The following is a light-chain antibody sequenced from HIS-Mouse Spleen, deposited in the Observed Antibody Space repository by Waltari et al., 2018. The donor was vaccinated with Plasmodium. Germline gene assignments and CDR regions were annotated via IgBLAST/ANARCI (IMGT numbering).Light chain of an antibody. CDR2: QES. CDR3: QAWDSSTDYV. J-gene: IGLJ1*01. Sequence: SYELTQPPSVSVSPGQTASLTCSGDNLGAQSACRYQQKPGQSPVLVIYQESKRPSGIPGRFSGSNSGNTATLTISGTQAMDEADYYCQAWDSSTDYVFGTGTKVTVL. CDR1: NLGAQS. V-gene: IGLV3-1*01.